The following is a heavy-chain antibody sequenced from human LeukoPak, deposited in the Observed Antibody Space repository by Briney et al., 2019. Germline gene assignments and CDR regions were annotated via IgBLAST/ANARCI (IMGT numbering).Heavy chain of an antibody. D-gene: IGHD5-12*01. V-gene: IGHV3-21*06. CDR3: ARDRASGYLDAFDI. Sequence: PGGSLRLSCAASGFTFSNYNMNWVRQAPGKGLEWVSSISSSSSYIYYADSVKGRFTISRDNAKNSLYLQMNSLRAEDTAVYYCARDRASGYLDAFDIWGQGTMVTVSS. CDR2: ISSSSSYI. CDR1: GFTFSNYN. J-gene: IGHJ3*02.